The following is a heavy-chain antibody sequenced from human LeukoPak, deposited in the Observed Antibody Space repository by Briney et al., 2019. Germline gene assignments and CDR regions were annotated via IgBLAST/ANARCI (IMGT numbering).Heavy chain of an antibody. J-gene: IGHJ6*02. V-gene: IGHV1-8*01. Sequence: ASVKVSCKASGYTFTSYDINWVRQATGQGLEWMGWMNPNSGNTGYAQKFQGRVTMTRNTSISTAYMELSSLRSEDTAVYYCASRGYDFWSGYYLYYGMDVWGQGTTVTVSS. CDR2: MNPNSGNT. D-gene: IGHD3-3*01. CDR3: ASRGYDFWSGYYLYYGMDV. CDR1: GYTFTSYD.